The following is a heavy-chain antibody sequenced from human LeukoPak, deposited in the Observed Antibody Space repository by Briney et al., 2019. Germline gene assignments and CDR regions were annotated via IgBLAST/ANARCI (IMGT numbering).Heavy chain of an antibody. CDR1: GFTFSSYA. J-gene: IGHJ4*02. CDR2: ISYDGSNK. Sequence: GGSLRLSCAASGFTFSSYAMHWVRQAPGKGLEWVAVISYDGSNKYYADSVKGRFTISRDNSKNTLYLQMNSLRSDGTAVYYCASAVGATTYFDYWGQGTLVTVSS. CDR3: ASAVGATTYFDY. D-gene: IGHD1-26*01. V-gene: IGHV3-30*04.